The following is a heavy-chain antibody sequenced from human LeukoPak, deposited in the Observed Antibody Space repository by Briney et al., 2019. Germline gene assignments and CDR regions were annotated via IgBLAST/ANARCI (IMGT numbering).Heavy chain of an antibody. CDR3: ARIEGDNSLDY. CDR2: IYYSGGT. V-gene: IGHV4-59*08. D-gene: IGHD3-16*01. CDR1: GGSISSYY. J-gene: IGHJ4*02. Sequence: SETLSLTCTVSGGSISSYYWSWIRRPPGRGLEWIGYIYYSGGTNYNPSLKSRVTISVDTSKNQFSLKLSSVTAADTAVYYCARIEGDNSLDYWGQGTLVTVSS.